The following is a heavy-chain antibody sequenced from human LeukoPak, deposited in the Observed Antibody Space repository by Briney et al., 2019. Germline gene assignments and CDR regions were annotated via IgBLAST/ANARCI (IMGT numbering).Heavy chain of an antibody. Sequence: SETLSLTCTVSGVSISSSNSYWGWIRQPPGKGLEWIGSIYYSGNTYYNASLKSQVSISIDTSKNQFSLRLTSVTAADTAVYYCARASDDSSGYYYLPTDYWGQGTLVTVSS. D-gene: IGHD3-22*01. CDR2: IYYSGNT. CDR1: GVSISSSNSY. J-gene: IGHJ4*02. CDR3: ARASDDSSGYYYLPTDY. V-gene: IGHV4-39*01.